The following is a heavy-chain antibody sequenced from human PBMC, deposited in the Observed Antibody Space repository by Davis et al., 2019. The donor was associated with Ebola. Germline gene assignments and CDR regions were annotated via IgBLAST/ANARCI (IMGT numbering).Heavy chain of an antibody. CDR2: ISSNSTNK. CDR1: GFTFSDYY. D-gene: IGHD3-22*01. CDR3: AREAYYYDSTGYYYDIPDLFDY. Sequence: GESLKTPCAASGFTFSDYYMSWIRQAPGKGPEWGSYISSNSTNKKYADSVKGRFTISRDDAKNSLYLQMNSLRAEDTAVYYSAREAYYYDSTGYYYDIPDLFDYWGQGTLVTVSS. V-gene: IGHV3-11*06. J-gene: IGHJ4*02.